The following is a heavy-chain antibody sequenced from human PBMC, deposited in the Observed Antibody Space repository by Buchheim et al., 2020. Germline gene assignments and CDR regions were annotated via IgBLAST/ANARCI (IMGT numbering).Heavy chain of an antibody. D-gene: IGHD2-2*03. CDR1: GFTFSSYA. CDR2: ISYDGSNK. CDR3: ALGYCTSMRCSSVGDFHY. Sequence: QVQLVESGGGVVQPGRSLRLSCAASGFTFSSYAMHWVRQAPGKGLEWVAVISYDGSNKYYADSVKGRFTISRDNSRNTLYLQMDSLRVEDTAVYYCALGYCTSMRCSSVGDFHYWGQGT. J-gene: IGHJ4*02. V-gene: IGHV3-30-3*01.